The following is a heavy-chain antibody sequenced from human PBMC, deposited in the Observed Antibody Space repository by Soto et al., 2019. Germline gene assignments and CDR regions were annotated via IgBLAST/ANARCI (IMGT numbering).Heavy chain of an antibody. CDR3: ARESRDGYNYGRESYGMDV. D-gene: IGHD5-12*01. CDR1: GGSISRYF. Sequence: PSETLSLSCTVSGGSISRYFWSWIRQPPGKGLEWIGYIYYSGSTNYNPSLKSRVTISVDTSKNQFSLKLSSVTAADTAVYYCARESRDGYNYGRESYGMDVWGQGTTVTVSS. CDR2: IYYSGST. V-gene: IGHV4-59*01. J-gene: IGHJ6*02.